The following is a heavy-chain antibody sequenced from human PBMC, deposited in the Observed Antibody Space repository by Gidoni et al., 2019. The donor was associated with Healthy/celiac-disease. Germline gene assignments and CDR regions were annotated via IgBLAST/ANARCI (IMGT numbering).Heavy chain of an antibody. J-gene: IGHJ5*02. D-gene: IGHD2-2*01. Sequence: QVQLQQWGAGLLKPSETLSLTCAVSGGSFSGSYWSWIRQPPGKGLEWIGEINHSGSTNYNPSLKSRVTISVDTSKNQFSLKLSSVTAADTAVYYCARGFPGVVPAAMGGWFDPWGQGTLVTVSS. CDR3: ARGFPGVVPAAMGGWFDP. V-gene: IGHV4-34*01. CDR1: GGSFSGSY. CDR2: INHSGST.